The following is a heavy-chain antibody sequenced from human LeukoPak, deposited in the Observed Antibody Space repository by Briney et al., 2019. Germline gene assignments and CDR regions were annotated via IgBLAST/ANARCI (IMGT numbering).Heavy chain of an antibody. J-gene: IGHJ4*02. CDR2: INDSGGT. CDR1: GGAFSNYF. CDR3: ARGQYCSTTTCYSARRYFDF. V-gene: IGHV4-34*01. D-gene: IGHD2-2*01. Sequence: SETLSLTCAVSGGAFSNYFWTWIRQPPGKGLEWIAEINDSGGTNSNSSLRSRVAISLGTSKNQFSLRLTSVTAADTAVYYCARGQYCSTTTCYSARRYFDFWGQGTLVTVSS.